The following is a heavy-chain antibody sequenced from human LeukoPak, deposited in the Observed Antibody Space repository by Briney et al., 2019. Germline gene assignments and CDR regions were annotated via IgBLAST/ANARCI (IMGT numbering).Heavy chain of an antibody. J-gene: IGHJ6*02. D-gene: IGHD3-10*01. V-gene: IGHV3-23*01. CDR2: ISGGGGST. Sequence: GGSLSLSCAASGFTFSNYAMSWVRQAPGKGLEWVSAISGGGGSTYYADTVKGRFTISSDNSKNTLYLQMHSLTAEDTAVYYCAKDGGQYGSGVSPGMDVWGQGTTVTVSS. CDR1: GFTFSNYA. CDR3: AKDGGQYGSGVSPGMDV.